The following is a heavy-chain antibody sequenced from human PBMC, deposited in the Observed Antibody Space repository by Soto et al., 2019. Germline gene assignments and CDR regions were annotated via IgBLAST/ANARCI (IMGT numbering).Heavy chain of an antibody. J-gene: IGHJ4*02. D-gene: IGHD3-22*01. CDR3: ARAIYYDSSGPLDD. CDR1: GGSISSYY. CDR2: IYYSGST. Sequence: SETLSLTCTVSGGSISSYYWSWIRQPPGKGLEWIGYIYYSGSTNYNPSLESRVTISVDTSKNQFSLKLSSVTAADTAVYYCARAIYYDSSGPLDDWGQGTLVTVSS. V-gene: IGHV4-59*01.